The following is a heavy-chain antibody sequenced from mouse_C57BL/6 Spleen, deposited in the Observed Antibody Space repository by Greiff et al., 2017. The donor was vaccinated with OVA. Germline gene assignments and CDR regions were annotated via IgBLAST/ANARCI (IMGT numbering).Heavy chain of an antibody. V-gene: IGHV1-22*01. Sequence: VQLQQSGPELVKPGASVKMSCKASGYTFTDYNMHWVKQSHGKSLEWIGYINPNNGGTSYNQKFKGKATLTVNKSSSTAYMELRSLTSEDSAVYYCARKEITTVVARYATDYWGQGTSVTVSS. CDR3: ARKEITTVVARYATDY. J-gene: IGHJ4*01. CDR2: INPNNGGT. CDR1: GYTFTDYN. D-gene: IGHD1-1*01.